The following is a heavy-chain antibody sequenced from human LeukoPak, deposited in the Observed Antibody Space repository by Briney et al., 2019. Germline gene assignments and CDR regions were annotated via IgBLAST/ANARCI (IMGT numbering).Heavy chain of an antibody. D-gene: IGHD3-10*02. CDR1: GFGFSNFW. V-gene: IGHV3-7*01. CDR2: IKEDGSLK. CDR3: AELGITMIGGV. J-gene: IGHJ6*04. Sequence: GGSLRLSCAASGFGFSNFWMSWVRQAPGKGPEWVANIKEDGSLKNYVDSVKGRFTISRDNAKNSLYLQMNSLRAEDTAVYYCAELGITMIGGVWGKGTTVTISS.